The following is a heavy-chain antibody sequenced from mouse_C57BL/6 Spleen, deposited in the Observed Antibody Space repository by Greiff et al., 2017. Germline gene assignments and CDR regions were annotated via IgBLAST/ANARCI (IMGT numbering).Heavy chain of an antibody. CDR3: ARLRGPHYAMDY. CDR1: GYTFTSYW. V-gene: IGHV1-59*01. J-gene: IGHJ4*01. CDR2: IDPSDSYT. Sequence: QVQLQQSGAELVRPGTSVKLSCKASGYTFTSYWMHWVKQRPGQGLEWIGVIDPSDSYTNYNQKFKGKATLTVDTSSSTAYMQLSSLTSEDSAVYYCARLRGPHYAMDYWGQGTSVTVSS. D-gene: IGHD1-1*01.